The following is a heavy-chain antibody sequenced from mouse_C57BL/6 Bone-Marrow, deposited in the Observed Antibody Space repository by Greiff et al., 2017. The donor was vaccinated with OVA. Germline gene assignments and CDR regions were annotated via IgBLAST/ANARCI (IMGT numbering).Heavy chain of an antibody. Sequence: QVQLQQSGAELVRPGTSVKVSCKASGYAFTNYLIEWVKQRPGQGLEWIGVINPGSGGTNYNEKFKGKATLTADKSSSTAYMQLSILTSEDSAVYFCARRRQLRLDFDYWGQGTTLTVSS. CDR3: ARRRQLRLDFDY. D-gene: IGHD3-2*02. V-gene: IGHV1-54*01. CDR2: INPGSGGT. J-gene: IGHJ2*01. CDR1: GYAFTNYL.